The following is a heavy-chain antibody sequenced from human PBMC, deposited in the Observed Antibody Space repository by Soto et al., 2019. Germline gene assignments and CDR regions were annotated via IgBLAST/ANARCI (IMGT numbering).Heavy chain of an antibody. V-gene: IGHV3-30*04. J-gene: IGHJ6*02. CDR3: ARDRVCTSATCGEFDYYYYYGMDV. CDR1: GYTFSNYP. Sequence: PGGSSRLTSAAAGYTFSNYPMQWVRQAPGKGREWVAIISYDGNNKYNADSAKGRFTISRDNSKNTLYLQMNSLRAEDTAVYYCARDRVCTSATCGEFDYYYYYGMDVWGQGTTVTVSS. CDR2: ISYDGNNK. D-gene: IGHD2-2*01.